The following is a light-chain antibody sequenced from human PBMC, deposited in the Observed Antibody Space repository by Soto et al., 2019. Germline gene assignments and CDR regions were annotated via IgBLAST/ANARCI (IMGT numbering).Light chain of an antibody. J-gene: IGKJ1*01. CDR3: QQYKDYVWT. Sequence: DIQMTHSPSTLPASVGDRVTISCRASQTVERWLAWYQQKPGKAPKLLISDVSSLERGVPSRFSGSGSATEFTLTISGLQSDDFATYYCQQYKDYVWTFGQGTKVDNK. CDR2: DVS. CDR1: QTVERW. V-gene: IGKV1-5*01.